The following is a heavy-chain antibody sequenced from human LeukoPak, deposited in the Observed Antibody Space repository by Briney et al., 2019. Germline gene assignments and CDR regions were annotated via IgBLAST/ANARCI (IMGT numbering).Heavy chain of an antibody. CDR1: GYTFTSYG. J-gene: IGHJ6*03. V-gene: IGHV1-18*01. CDR3: ARVNVVVPAAPYYYYYMDV. D-gene: IGHD2-2*01. Sequence: ASVKVSCKASGYTFTSYGISWVRQAPGQGLEWMGWISAYNGNTNYAQKLQGRVTMTTDTSTSTAYMELRSLRSDDTAVYYCARVNVVVPAAPYYYYYMDVWGKGTTVTVSS. CDR2: ISAYNGNT.